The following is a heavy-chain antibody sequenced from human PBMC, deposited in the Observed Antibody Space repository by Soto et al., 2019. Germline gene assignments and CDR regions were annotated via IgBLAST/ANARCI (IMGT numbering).Heavy chain of an antibody. CDR1: GFTFSSYG. Sequence: QVQLVKSGGGVVQPGRSLRLSCAASGFTFSSYGMHWVRQAPGKGLEWVALIWYDGSNKYYADSVKGRFTISRDNSNNVLYLQMDSLRAEDTAVYYCARKVAGTDSYGMHVWGQGTTVTVSS. V-gene: IGHV3-33*01. J-gene: IGHJ6*02. CDR3: ARKVAGTDSYGMHV. CDR2: IWYDGSNK. D-gene: IGHD6-19*01.